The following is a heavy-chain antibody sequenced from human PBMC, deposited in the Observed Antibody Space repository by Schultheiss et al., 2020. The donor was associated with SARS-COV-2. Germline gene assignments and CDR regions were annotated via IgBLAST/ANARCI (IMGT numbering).Heavy chain of an antibody. CDR1: GGSFSGYY. Sequence: SQTLSLTCAVYGGSFSGYYWSWIRQPPGKGLEWIGEINHSGSTNYNPSLKSRVTISVDTSKNQFSLKLSSVTAADTAVYYCARGLYYDFWSGYSPYYYYYYGMDVWGQGTTVTVSS. J-gene: IGHJ6*02. CDR2: INHSGST. D-gene: IGHD3-3*01. V-gene: IGHV4-34*01. CDR3: ARGLYYDFWSGYSPYYYYYYGMDV.